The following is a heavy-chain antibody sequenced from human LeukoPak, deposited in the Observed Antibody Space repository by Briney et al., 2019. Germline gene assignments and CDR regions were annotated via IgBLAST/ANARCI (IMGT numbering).Heavy chain of an antibody. CDR2: ITTSSST. J-gene: IGHJ5*02. D-gene: IGHD6-19*01. V-gene: IGHV3-21*01. CDR1: GFTFNKFS. CDR3: ARDWERSSGPYNWFDL. Sequence: PGGSVRLSCAASGFTFNKFSMNWGRQAAARGLEWVSSITTSSSTYYAHAVKGRFPISGDNAENSLYLQMDSLKAEDTAVYYCARDWERSSGPYNWFDLWGQGTLVTVSS.